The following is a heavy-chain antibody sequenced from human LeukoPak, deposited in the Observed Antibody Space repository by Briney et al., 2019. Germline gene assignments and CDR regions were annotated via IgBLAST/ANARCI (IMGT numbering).Heavy chain of an antibody. J-gene: IGHJ4*02. CDR1: GYTFTSYG. V-gene: IGHV1-18*01. D-gene: IGHD1-7*01. CDR3: ARDKESNWNYWYVGEIDY. CDR2: ISAYNGNT. Sequence: GASVKVSCKASGYTFTSYGISWVRQAPGQGLEWMGWISAYNGNTNYAQKLQGRVTMTTDTSTSTAYMELRSLRSDDTAVYYCARDKESNWNYWYVGEIDYWGQGTLVTVSS.